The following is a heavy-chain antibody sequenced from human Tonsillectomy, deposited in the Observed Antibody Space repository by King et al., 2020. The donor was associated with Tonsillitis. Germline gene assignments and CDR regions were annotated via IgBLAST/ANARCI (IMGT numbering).Heavy chain of an antibody. CDR1: GFTYRSYT. Sequence: VQLVESGGGLVQPGGSLRLSCTASGFTYRSYTMNWVRQAPRKGLEWVSYISSDGTTIYYADSVKGRFTISRDNTKNSLFLQMNSLRGEDTAVYYCARDGERKFTGDPHYCAHWGQGALGTVSS. D-gene: IGHD7-27*01. CDR3: ARDGERKFTGDPHYCAH. J-gene: IGHJ4*02. CDR2: ISSDGTTI. V-gene: IGHV3-48*04.